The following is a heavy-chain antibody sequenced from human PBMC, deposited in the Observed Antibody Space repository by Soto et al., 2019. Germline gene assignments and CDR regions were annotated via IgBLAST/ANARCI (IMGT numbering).Heavy chain of an antibody. CDR2: IYSGGTT. J-gene: IGHJ5*02. Sequence: EVQLVESGGGLVQPGGSLRLSCAAFGLTVSNNYMTWVGQAPGKGLEWVSVIYSGGTTNYADSVKARFTISRDNSKNTLYLQMNSLRAEDTAVYYCARGARWFDPWGQGTLVTVSS. CDR1: GLTVSNNY. V-gene: IGHV3-66*01. CDR3: ARGARWFDP.